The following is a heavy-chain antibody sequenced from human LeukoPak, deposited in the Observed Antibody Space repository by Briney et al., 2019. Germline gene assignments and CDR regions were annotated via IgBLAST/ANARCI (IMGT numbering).Heavy chain of an antibody. CDR2: IYHSGNT. V-gene: IGHV4-30-2*01. Sequence: SETLSLTCTVSGGSISSGGYSWTWLRQPPGTGLEWTGYIYHSGNTYYNPSLKSRVIISIDRSKNQFSLKLSSVTAADTAVYYCARDGGSGTYYDYWGQGALVTVSS. J-gene: IGHJ4*02. D-gene: IGHD3-10*01. CDR1: GGSISSGGYS. CDR3: ARDGGSGTYYDY.